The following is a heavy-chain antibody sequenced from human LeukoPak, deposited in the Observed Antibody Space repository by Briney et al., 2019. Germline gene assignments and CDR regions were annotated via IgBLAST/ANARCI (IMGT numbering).Heavy chain of an antibody. D-gene: IGHD3-9*01. J-gene: IGHJ4*02. CDR3: ARLDILTGNYYYFNF. V-gene: IGHV3-74*01. CDR2: IKSDGSST. CDR1: GFTFSSYW. Sequence: GGSLRLSCAASGFTFSSYWMHWVRQAPGKGLVWVSQIKSDGSSTTYADSVKGRFTISRDNAKNTLYLQMNSLRAEDTAVYYCARLDILTGNYYYFNFWGQGTLVTVSS.